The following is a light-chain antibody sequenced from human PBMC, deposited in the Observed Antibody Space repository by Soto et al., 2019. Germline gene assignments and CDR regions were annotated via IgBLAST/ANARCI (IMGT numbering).Light chain of an antibody. Sequence: DIQMTQSPSSLSASVGDRVTITCRASQGISKYLVWYQQKPGKVTKLLIYAASTLQSGVPSRFSGSGSGTDFTLTISGLQPEDVATYYCQKYNSAPLTFGPGTKVDIK. CDR1: QGISKY. V-gene: IGKV1-27*01. CDR3: QKYNSAPLT. CDR2: AAS. J-gene: IGKJ3*01.